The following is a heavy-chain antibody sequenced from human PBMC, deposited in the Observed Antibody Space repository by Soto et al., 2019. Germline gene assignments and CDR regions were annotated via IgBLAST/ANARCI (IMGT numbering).Heavy chain of an antibody. Sequence: GGSLRLSCAASGFTFSSYAMHWVRQAPGKGLEWVAVISYDGSNKYYADSVKGRFTISRDNSKNTLYLQMNSLKPDDTAIYYCAKDTTRLDTPEGFFDYWGQGTLVTVSS. D-gene: IGHD1-26*01. J-gene: IGHJ4*02. CDR2: ISYDGSNK. CDR1: GFTFSSYA. V-gene: IGHV3-30-3*02. CDR3: AKDTTRLDTPEGFFDY.